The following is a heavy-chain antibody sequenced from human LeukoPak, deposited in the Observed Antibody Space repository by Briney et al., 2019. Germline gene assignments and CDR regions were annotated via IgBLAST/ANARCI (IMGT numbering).Heavy chain of an antibody. J-gene: IGHJ4*02. CDR3: ARVNDDSSGYYYDY. CDR1: GYTFTGYY. CDR2: INPNSGGT. Sequence: GASVKVSCKASGYTFTGYYMHWVRQAPGQGLGWMGWINPNSGGTNYAQKFQGRVTMTRDTSISTAYMELSRLRSDDTAVYYCARVNDDSSGYYYDYWGQGTLVTVSS. D-gene: IGHD3-22*01. V-gene: IGHV1-2*02.